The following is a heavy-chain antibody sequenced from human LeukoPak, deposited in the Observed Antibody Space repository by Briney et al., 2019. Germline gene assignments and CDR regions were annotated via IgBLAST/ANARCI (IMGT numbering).Heavy chain of an antibody. J-gene: IGHJ4*02. V-gene: IGHV3-23*01. D-gene: IGHD5-12*01. CDR1: GFTFSSYA. CDR3: AKDFSGYVTPPVYFDY. CDR2: ISGSGGST. Sequence: TGGSLRLSCAASGFTFSSYAMSWVRQAPGKGLEWVSAISGSGGSTYYADSVKGRFTISRDNSKNTLYLQMNSLRAEDTAVYYCAKDFSGYVTPPVYFDYWGQGTLVTVSS.